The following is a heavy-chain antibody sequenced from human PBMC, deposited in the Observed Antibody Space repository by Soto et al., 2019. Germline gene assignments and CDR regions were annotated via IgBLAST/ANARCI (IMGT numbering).Heavy chain of an antibody. CDR2: IYYSGST. J-gene: IGHJ6*02. Sequence: QVQLHESGPGLVKPSETLSLTCTVSGGSISTYYWSWIRQPPGKGLEWIGYIYYSGSTRYNPSLKSRVTISVDTSKTQFSLKLRSVTAADTAVYYCASDRSRGWDQGYGMDVWGQGTTVTVSS. V-gene: IGHV4-59*01. CDR3: ASDRSRGWDQGYGMDV. CDR1: GGSISTYY. D-gene: IGHD6-19*01.